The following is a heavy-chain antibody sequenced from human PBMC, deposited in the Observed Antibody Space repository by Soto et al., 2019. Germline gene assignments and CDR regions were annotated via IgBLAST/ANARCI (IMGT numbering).Heavy chain of an antibody. CDR3: ARDAPTSSWYADYYYGMDV. J-gene: IGHJ6*02. CDR1: GYTFTSYY. Sequence: ASVKVSCKASGYTFTSYYMHWVRQAPGQGLEWMGIINPSGGSTSYAQKFQGRVTMTTDTSTSTAYMELRSLRSDDTAVYYCARDAPTSSWYADYYYGMDVWGQGTTVTVSS. D-gene: IGHD6-13*01. V-gene: IGHV1-46*01. CDR2: INPSGGST.